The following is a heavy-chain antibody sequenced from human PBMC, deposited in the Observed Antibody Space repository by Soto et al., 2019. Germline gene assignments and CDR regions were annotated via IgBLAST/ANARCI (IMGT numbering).Heavy chain of an antibody. V-gene: IGHV1-8*01. Sequence: ASVKVSCKASGYTFTSYDINWVRQATGQGHEKMGWMNPNSGNTGYAQKFQGRVTMTRNTSISTAYMELSSLRFEDMAVYYCAREVGSRIDYWGQGTLVTVSS. J-gene: IGHJ4*02. CDR2: MNPNSGNT. D-gene: IGHD6-13*01. CDR1: GYTFTSYD. CDR3: AREVGSRIDY.